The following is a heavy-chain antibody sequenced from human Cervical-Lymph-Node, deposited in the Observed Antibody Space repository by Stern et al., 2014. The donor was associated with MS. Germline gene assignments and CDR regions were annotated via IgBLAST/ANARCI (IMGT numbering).Heavy chain of an antibody. CDR3: ATLGWADY. CDR1: GFSFSSYW. CDR2: IDSDGSTT. D-gene: IGHD5-24*01. Sequence: EDQLVESGGGLVQPGGSLRLSCAASGFSFSSYWMHWVRQAPGKWLVLYSRIDSDGSTTGYADSVKGRFTISRDNAKNTLYLQMNSLRAEDTAVYYCATLGWADYWGQGTLVTVSS. J-gene: IGHJ4*02. V-gene: IGHV3-74*02.